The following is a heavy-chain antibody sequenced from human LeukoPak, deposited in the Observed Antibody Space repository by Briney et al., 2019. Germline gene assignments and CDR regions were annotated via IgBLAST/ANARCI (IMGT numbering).Heavy chain of an antibody. V-gene: IGHV3-48*01. D-gene: IGHD6-6*01. CDR2: ISSSSSTI. J-gene: IGHJ4*02. CDR3: ARDAGDSSSRGGFDY. CDR1: GFTFSSYS. Sequence: PGRSLRLSCAASGFTFSSYSMNWVRQAPGKGLEWVSYISSSSSTIYYADSVKGRFTISRDNAKNSLYLQMNSLRAEDTAVYYCARDAGDSSSRGGFDYWGQGTLVTVSS.